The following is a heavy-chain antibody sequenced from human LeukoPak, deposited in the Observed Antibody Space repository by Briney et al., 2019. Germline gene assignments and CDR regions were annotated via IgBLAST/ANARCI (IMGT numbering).Heavy chain of an antibody. CDR1: GFTVSSNY. V-gene: IGHV3-53*01. CDR2: IYTGDSA. CDR3: ARDRRLDRYGGWTFDS. J-gene: IGHJ4*02. Sequence: GGSLRLSCAASGFTVSSNYMTWVRQAPGKGLEWVSVIYTGDSAYYADSVKGRFTISRDNSKNTLSLQMNSLRAEDTAVYYCARDRRLDRYGGWTFDSWGQGTLVIVSP. D-gene: IGHD6-19*01.